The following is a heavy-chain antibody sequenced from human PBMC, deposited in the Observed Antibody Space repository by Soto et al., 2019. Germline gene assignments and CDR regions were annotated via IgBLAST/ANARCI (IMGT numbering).Heavy chain of an antibody. D-gene: IGHD6-13*01. CDR1: GGTISSYY. J-gene: IGHJ6*02. V-gene: IGHV4-59*12. Sequence: SETLSLTCTATGGTISSYYRSWVRQAPGKGLEWVGYIYDSGNTNYNPSLKSRVTISVDTSKNQFSLTLSSVTAADTAVYYCARSPNGYSSSWYGYYYDMDVWGQGTPVTVSS. CDR3: ARSPNGYSSSWYGYYYDMDV. CDR2: IYDSGNT.